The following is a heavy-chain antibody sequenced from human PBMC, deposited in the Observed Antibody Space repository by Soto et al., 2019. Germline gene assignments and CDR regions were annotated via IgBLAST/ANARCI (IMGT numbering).Heavy chain of an antibody. CDR1: GGSISSYY. CDR2: IYYSGST. D-gene: IGHD3-22*01. V-gene: IGHV4-59*01. J-gene: IGHJ4*02. Sequence: SETLSLTCTVSGGSISSYYWSWIRQPPGKGLEWIGYIYYSGSTNYNPSLKSRVTISVDTSKNQFSLKLSSVTAADTAVYYCARGGRSSGYYAFDYWGQGTLVTVSS. CDR3: ARGGRSSGYYAFDY.